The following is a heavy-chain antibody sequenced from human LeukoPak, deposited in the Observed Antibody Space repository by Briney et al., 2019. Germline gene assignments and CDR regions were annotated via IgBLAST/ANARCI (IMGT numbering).Heavy chain of an antibody. CDR1: GGSISSYY. J-gene: IGHJ4*02. Sequence: SETLSLTCTVSGGSISSYYWSWIRQPAGKGLEWIGRIYTSGSTNYNPSLKSRVTMSVDTSKNQFSLKLSSVTAADTAVYYCARHSSSWYLGHYFDYWGQGTLVTVSS. CDR3: ARHSSSWYLGHYFDY. V-gene: IGHV4-4*07. CDR2: IYTSGST. D-gene: IGHD6-13*01.